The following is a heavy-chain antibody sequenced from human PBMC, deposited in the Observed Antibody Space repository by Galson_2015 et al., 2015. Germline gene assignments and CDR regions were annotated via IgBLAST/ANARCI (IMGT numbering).Heavy chain of an antibody. CDR2: IYYSGST. D-gene: IGHD4-17*01. V-gene: IGHV4-31*03. CDR1: GGSISSGGYY. Sequence: TLSLTCTVSGGSISSGGYYWSWIRQHPGKGLEWIGYIYYSGSTYYNPSLKSRVTISVDTSKNQFSLKLSSVTAADTAVYYCAREAAESDYGDLDYWGRGTLVTVSS. CDR3: AREAAESDYGDLDY. J-gene: IGHJ4*02.